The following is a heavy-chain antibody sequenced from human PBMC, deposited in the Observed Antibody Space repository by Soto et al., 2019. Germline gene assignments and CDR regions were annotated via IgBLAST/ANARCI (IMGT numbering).Heavy chain of an antibody. CDR2: ISFDGANI. J-gene: IGHJ4*02. CDR1: GFLFRNYA. CDR3: ARHPSGGYIFHS. Sequence: QVQLVESGGGVVQPGTSLRLSCAASGFLFRNYAMHWVRQSPAKGLEWLAVISFDGANIFYPGAAKGRFTISSDNSKQTLYLQLDSLRPEDRGVYFCARHPSGGYIFHSWGQVTQVTRSA. D-gene: IGHD5-12*01. V-gene: IGHV3-30-3*01.